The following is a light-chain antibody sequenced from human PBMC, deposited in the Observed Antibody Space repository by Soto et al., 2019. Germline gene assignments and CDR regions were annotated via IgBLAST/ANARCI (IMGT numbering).Light chain of an antibody. Sequence: EIVMTQSPATLSVSPGERATLSCRASQSVSSNLAWYQQKPGQAPRLLIYGASTRATRIPARFSGSGSGTEFTLTISSLQSEDFALYYCQQYNNWPPLTFGGGTKVEIK. CDR3: QQYNNWPPLT. CDR2: GAS. V-gene: IGKV3-15*01. CDR1: QSVSSN. J-gene: IGKJ4*01.